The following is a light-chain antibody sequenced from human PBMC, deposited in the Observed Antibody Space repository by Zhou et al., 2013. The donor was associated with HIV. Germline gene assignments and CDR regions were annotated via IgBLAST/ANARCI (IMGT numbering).Light chain of an antibody. CDR3: QQYGSSPPP. CDR1: QSVSSY. Sequence: EIVLTQSPATLSLSPGERATLSCRASQSVSSYLAWYQQKPGQAPRLLIYDASNRATGIPARFSGSGSGTDFTLTISRLEPEDFAVYYCQQYGSSPPPFGPGTKVDIK. J-gene: IGKJ3*01. CDR2: DAS. V-gene: IGKV3-20*01.